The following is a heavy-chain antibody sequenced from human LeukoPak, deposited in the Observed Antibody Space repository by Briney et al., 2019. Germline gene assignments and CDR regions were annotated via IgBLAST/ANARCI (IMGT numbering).Heavy chain of an antibody. CDR1: GGSISSNY. V-gene: IGHV4-59*01. D-gene: IGHD3-10*02. J-gene: IGHJ5*02. CDR2: CSYTGST. CDR3: ARFIPSSGIDP. Sequence: SETLSLTCTVSGGSISSNYWSWIRQPPGKGLEWITYCSYTGSTNYNPSLKSRVTISVDTSKNQFSLRLRSVTAADTAVYYCARFIPSSGIDPWGQGTLVTVSS.